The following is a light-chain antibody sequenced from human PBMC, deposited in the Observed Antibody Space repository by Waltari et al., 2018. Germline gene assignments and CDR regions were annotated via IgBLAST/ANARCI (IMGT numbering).Light chain of an antibody. Sequence: QSALTQPASVSGYPGQSITISCTGTTRDIGNYKLVSWYQQHQGKFPKLLIHEVSERPSGGSNRFSGSRSGHTASLTISGLEAEDEADYYCCSYGGSTTFWVFGGGTKLTVL. CDR3: CSYGGSTTFWV. CDR2: EVS. V-gene: IGLV2-23*02. CDR1: TRDIGNYKL. J-gene: IGLJ3*02.